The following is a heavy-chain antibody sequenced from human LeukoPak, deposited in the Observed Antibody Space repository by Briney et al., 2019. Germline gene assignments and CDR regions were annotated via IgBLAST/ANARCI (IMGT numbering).Heavy chain of an antibody. CDR3: ARDSLDRVAVAGRRAFDI. Sequence: GGSLRLSCAASGFTFSSYGMHRVRQAPGKGLEWVAVIWYDGSNKYYADSVKGRFTISRDNSKNTLYLQMNSLRAEDTAVYYCARDSLDRVAVAGRRAFDIWGQGTVVTVSS. CDR2: IWYDGSNK. CDR1: GFTFSSYG. D-gene: IGHD6-19*01. V-gene: IGHV3-33*01. J-gene: IGHJ3*02.